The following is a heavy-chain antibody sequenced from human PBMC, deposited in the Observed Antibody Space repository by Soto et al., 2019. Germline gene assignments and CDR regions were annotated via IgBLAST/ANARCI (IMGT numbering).Heavy chain of an antibody. CDR3: ARVKAVAGRGYYYYGMDV. Sequence: QVQLQESGPGLVKPSGTLSLTCAVSGGSISSSNWWSWVRQPPGKGLEWIGEIYHSGSTNYNPSLKSRVTISVDKSKNQFSLKLSSVTAADTAVYYCARVKAVAGRGYYYYGMDVWGQGTTVTVSS. V-gene: IGHV4-4*02. J-gene: IGHJ6*02. CDR2: IYHSGST. D-gene: IGHD6-19*01. CDR1: GGSISSSNW.